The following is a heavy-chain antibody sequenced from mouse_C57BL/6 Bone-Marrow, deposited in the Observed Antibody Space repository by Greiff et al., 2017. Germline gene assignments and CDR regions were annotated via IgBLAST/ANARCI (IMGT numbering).Heavy chain of an antibody. J-gene: IGHJ4*01. CDR2: ISSGSSTI. Sequence: EVQLVESGGGLVKPGGSLKLSCAASGFTFSDYGMHWVRQAPEKGLEWVAYISSGSSTIYYADTVQGRFTISRDNAKNTLFLQMTSLRSEDTAMYYCARTYYYGSSYAMDYWGQGTSVTVSS. V-gene: IGHV5-17*01. CDR3: ARTYYYGSSYAMDY. D-gene: IGHD1-1*01. CDR1: GFTFSDYG.